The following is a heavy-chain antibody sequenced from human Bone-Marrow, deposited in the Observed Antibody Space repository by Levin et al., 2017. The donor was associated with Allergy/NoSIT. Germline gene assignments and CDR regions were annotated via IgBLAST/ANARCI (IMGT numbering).Heavy chain of an antibody. Sequence: SETLSLTCAVSGGSISSSNWWSWVRQPPGKGLEWIGEIYHSGSTNYNPSLKSRVTISVDKSKNQFSLKLSSVTAADTAVYYCARDTYSSTYYYYYMDVWGKGTTVTVSS. V-gene: IGHV4-4*02. J-gene: IGHJ6*03. CDR3: ARDTYSSTYYYYYMDV. D-gene: IGHD6-13*01. CDR2: IYHSGST. CDR1: GGSISSSNW.